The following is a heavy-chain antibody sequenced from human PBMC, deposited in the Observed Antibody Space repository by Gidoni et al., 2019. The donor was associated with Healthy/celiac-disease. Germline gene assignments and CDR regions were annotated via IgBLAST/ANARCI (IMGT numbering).Heavy chain of an antibody. D-gene: IGHD3-10*01. Sequence: VIWYDGSNKYYADSVKGRFTISRDNSKNTLYLQMNSLRAENTAVYYCARDYYYGSGSSLDVWGQGTTVTVSS. CDR3: ARDYYYGSGSSLDV. J-gene: IGHJ6*02. V-gene: IGHV3-33*01. CDR2: IWYDGSNK.